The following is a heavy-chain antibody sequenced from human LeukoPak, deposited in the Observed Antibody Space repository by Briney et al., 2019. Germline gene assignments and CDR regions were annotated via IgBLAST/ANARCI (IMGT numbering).Heavy chain of an antibody. J-gene: IGHJ4*02. V-gene: IGHV3-23*01. CDR3: AKGSGWELLGFDY. CDR2: ISGSGGST. CDR1: GFTFSSYA. Sequence: GGSLRLSCAASGFTFSSYAMSWVRQAPGKGLEWVSAISGSGGSTYYADSVKGRFTISRDNSKNTLDLQMNSLRAEDTAVYYCAKGSGWELLGFDYWRQGTLVTVSS. D-gene: IGHD1-26*01.